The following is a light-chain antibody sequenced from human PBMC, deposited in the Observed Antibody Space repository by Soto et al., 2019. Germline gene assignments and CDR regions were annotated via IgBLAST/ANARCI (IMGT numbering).Light chain of an antibody. CDR3: SSYTTIKTVV. Sequence: QSALTQPRSVSGSPGQSVTVSCIGTSSDVGDYNSVSWYQQHPGKAPKLIIFEVSNRPSGISDRFSGFKSANTAYLTISGVQPEDEADYHCSSYTTIKTVVFGGGTQLTVL. CDR1: SSDVGDYNS. CDR2: EVS. V-gene: IGLV2-11*01. J-gene: IGLJ7*01.